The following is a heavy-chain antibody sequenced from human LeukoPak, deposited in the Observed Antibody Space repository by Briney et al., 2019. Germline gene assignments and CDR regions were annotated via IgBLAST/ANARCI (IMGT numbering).Heavy chain of an antibody. Sequence: SETLSLTCTVSGGSISSYYWSWIRQPPGKGLEWIGYIYYSGSTNYNPSLKSRVTISVDTSKNQFSLKLSSVTAADTAVYYCARGLYYDAFDIWGQGTMVTVSS. CDR3: ARGLYYDAFDI. V-gene: IGHV4-59*01. CDR2: IYYSGST. D-gene: IGHD3-16*01. CDR1: GGSISSYY. J-gene: IGHJ3*02.